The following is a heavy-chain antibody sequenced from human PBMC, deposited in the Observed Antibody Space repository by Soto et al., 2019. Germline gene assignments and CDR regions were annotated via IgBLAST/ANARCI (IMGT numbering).Heavy chain of an antibody. CDR2: ISGSGGSI. D-gene: IGHD1-26*01. CDR1: GLPSSIYS. V-gene: IGHV3-23*01. J-gene: IGHJ4*02. CDR3: AKSRGDTWRLYYFNF. Sequence: EVQLLESGGGLVQPGGSLRLSCVVSGLPSSIYSVSWVRQAPGKGLEWVSGISGSGGSIYYADAVKGRFTVSRDNSKNTLYLQMNSLRADDTAIYYCAKSRGDTWRLYYFNFWGQGTLVTVSS.